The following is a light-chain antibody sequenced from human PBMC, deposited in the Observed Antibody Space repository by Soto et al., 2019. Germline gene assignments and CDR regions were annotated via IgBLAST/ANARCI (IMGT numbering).Light chain of an antibody. CDR2: EVT. J-gene: IGLJ2*01. Sequence: QSALTQPPSASGSPGQSVTISCTGSSSDIGGYNYVSWYQHHPGKAPKLIIYEVTKRPSGVPDRFSGSKSGNTASLTVSGLQAEDEADYFCSSYAGSSVVFGGGTKVTVL. CDR3: SSYAGSSVV. V-gene: IGLV2-8*01. CDR1: SSDIGGYNY.